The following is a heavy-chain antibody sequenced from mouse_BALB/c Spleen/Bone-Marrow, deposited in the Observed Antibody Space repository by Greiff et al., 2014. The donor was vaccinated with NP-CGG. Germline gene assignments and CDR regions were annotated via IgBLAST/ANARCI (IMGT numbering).Heavy chain of an antibody. Sequence: EVQLQQSGAELVKPGASVKLSCTASGFNTKDTYMHWVKQRPEQGLEWIGRIDPANGNTKYDPKFQGKATITADTSSNTAYLQLSSLTTEDTAGYYCARWEYYAMDYWGQGTSVTVSS. D-gene: IGHD4-1*01. CDR2: IDPANGNT. J-gene: IGHJ4*01. V-gene: IGHV14-3*02. CDR1: GFNTKDTY. CDR3: ARWEYYAMDY.